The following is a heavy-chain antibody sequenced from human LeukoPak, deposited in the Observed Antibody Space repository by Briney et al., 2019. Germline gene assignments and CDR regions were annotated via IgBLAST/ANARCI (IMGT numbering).Heavy chain of an antibody. Sequence: GGSLRLSCAASGLTFSDYSMTWVRQSPGKGLFWVSGISAGGGSTYYADSVKGRFTISRDNSRNTLYLQMNSPRAEDTAVYYCAKDAAGPEYWGQGTLVTVSS. V-gene: IGHV3-23*01. CDR1: GLTFSDYS. J-gene: IGHJ4*02. CDR2: ISAGGGST. D-gene: IGHD6-13*01. CDR3: AKDAAGPEY.